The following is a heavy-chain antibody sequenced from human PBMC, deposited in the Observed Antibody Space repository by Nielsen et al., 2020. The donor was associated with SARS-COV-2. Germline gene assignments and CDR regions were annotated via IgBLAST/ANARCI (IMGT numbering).Heavy chain of an antibody. CDR2: MNPNSGNT. CDR3: ARAPSITIFGVVIIPWYFDY. Sequence: GESLKISCAASGFTFSSYGMHWVRQAPGQGLEWMGWMNPNSGNTCYAQKFQGRVTMTRNTSISTAYMELSSLRSEDTAVYYCARAPSITIFGVVIIPWYFDYWGQGTLVTVSS. CDR1: GFTFSSYG. J-gene: IGHJ4*02. D-gene: IGHD3-3*01. V-gene: IGHV1-8*02.